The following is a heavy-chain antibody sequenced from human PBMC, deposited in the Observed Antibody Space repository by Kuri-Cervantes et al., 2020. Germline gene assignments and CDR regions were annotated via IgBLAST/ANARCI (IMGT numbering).Heavy chain of an antibody. D-gene: IGHD3-3*01. J-gene: IGHJ6*03. V-gene: IGHV4-39*01. CDR3: ARGSITRGFWSSGPSYYYMDV. Sequence: SETLSLTCTVSAGSINSSTHYWGWIRQPPGKGLEWIGSIYYSGGTYYNPSLRSRVTISVDTSKNQFSLKLSSVTAADTAVFYCARGSITRGFWSSGPSYYYMDVWGRGATVTVSS. CDR1: AGSINSSTHY. CDR2: IYYSGGT.